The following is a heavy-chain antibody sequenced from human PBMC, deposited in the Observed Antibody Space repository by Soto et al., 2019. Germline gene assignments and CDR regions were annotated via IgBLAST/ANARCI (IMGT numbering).Heavy chain of an antibody. CDR1: GFTFSSYG. CDR3: ARTIGMAPLVGIGY. Sequence: GGSLRLSCAASGFTFSSYGMHWVRQAPGKGLEWVAVISYDGSNKYYADSVKGRFTISRDNSKNTLYLQMNSLRAEDTAVYYCARTIGMAPLVGIGYWGQGTLVTVSS. J-gene: IGHJ4*02. V-gene: IGHV3-30*03. CDR2: ISYDGSNK. D-gene: IGHD3-9*01.